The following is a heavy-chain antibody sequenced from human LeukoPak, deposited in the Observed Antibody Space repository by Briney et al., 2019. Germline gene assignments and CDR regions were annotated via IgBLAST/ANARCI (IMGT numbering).Heavy chain of an antibody. D-gene: IGHD4-17*01. J-gene: IGHJ3*02. Sequence: HSGGSLRLSCAASGFTFSSYSMNWVRQAPGKGLEWVSYISSSSSTIYYADSVKGRFTISRDNAKNSLYLRMNSLRDEDTAVYYCARDAQTDYGDYVSAFDIWGQGTMVTVSS. CDR3: ARDAQTDYGDYVSAFDI. CDR1: GFTFSSYS. V-gene: IGHV3-48*02. CDR2: ISSSSSTI.